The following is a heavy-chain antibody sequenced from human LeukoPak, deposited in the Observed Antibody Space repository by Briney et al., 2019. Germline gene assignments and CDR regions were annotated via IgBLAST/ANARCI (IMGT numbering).Heavy chain of an antibody. J-gene: IGHJ4*02. CDR1: GYTFTSYD. V-gene: IGHV1-8*01. CDR2: MNPNSGNT. D-gene: IGHD3-16*02. Sequence: ASVKVSCKASGYTFTSYDINWVRQATGQGLEWMGWMNPNSGNTGYAQKFQGRVTMTRNTSISTAYMELSILRSEDTAVYYCARGNKQGPTYIWGSYRYLFDYWGQGTLVTVSS. CDR3: ARGNKQGPTYIWGSYRYLFDY.